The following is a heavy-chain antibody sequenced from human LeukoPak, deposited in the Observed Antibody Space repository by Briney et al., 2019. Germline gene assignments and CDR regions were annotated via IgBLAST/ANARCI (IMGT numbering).Heavy chain of an antibody. CDR3: ARYYDFWSGLVY. CDR1: GGPISRYY. V-gene: IGHV4-59*07. D-gene: IGHD3-3*01. J-gene: IGHJ4*02. Sequence: SDTLSLTCSVSGGPISRYYWSWIRQPPGKGLEWIGYIYYSGSTNYNPSLKSRLTISVDTSKNQCSLKLSSGTAADTAVYYCARYYDFWSGLVYWGQGTLVTVSS. CDR2: IYYSGST.